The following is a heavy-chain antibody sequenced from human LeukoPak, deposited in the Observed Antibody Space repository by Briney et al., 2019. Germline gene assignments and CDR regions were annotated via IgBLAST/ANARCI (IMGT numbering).Heavy chain of an antibody. CDR3: ARAVIPAAILDAFDI. Sequence: SGGSLRLSCAASGFTFSSYSMNWVRQAPGKGLEWVSSISSSSSYIYYADSVKGRFTISRDNAKNSLYLQMNSPRAEDTAVYYCARAVIPAAILDAFDIWGQGTMVTVSS. V-gene: IGHV3-21*01. CDR2: ISSSSSYI. D-gene: IGHD2-2*02. CDR1: GFTFSSYS. J-gene: IGHJ3*02.